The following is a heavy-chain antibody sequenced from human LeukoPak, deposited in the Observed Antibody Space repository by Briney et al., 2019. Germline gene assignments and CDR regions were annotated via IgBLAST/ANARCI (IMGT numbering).Heavy chain of an antibody. J-gene: IGHJ6*03. CDR1: GGSISSYY. D-gene: IGHD2-2*02. CDR2: IYYSGST. V-gene: IGHV4-59*01. CDR3: ARVIGSSIPAAIGRPDYYMDV. Sequence: SETLSLTCTVSGGSISSYYWSWIRQPPGKGLEWIGYIYYSGSTNYNPSLKSRVTISVDTSKNQFSLKLSSVTAADTAVYYCARVIGSSIPAAIGRPDYYMDVWGKGTTVTVSS.